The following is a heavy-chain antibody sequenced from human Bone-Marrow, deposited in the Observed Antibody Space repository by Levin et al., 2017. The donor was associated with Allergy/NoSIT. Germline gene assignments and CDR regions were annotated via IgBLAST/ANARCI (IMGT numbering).Heavy chain of an antibody. D-gene: IGHD4-11*01. J-gene: IGHJ4*02. CDR3: ARDSNYGIDY. CDR2: MNPNSGNR. V-gene: IGHV1-8*01. CDR1: GYTFTSYD. Sequence: ASVKVSCEASGYTFTSYDINWVRQATGQGLEWMGWMNPNSGNRGYAQKFQGRVTMTRNTSINTAYMELSSLKSEDTAVDFCARDSNYGIDYWGQGTLVTVSS.